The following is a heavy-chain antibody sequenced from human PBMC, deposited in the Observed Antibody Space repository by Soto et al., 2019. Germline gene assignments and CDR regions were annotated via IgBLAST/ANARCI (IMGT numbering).Heavy chain of an antibody. CDR1: GFTFSGYW. V-gene: IGHV3-74*01. CDR3: ARVFYDILTGSPYFDY. D-gene: IGHD3-9*01. J-gene: IGHJ4*02. Sequence: GGSLRLSCAASGFTFSGYWMHWVRQAPGKGLEWVAHINNDGSRTNYADSVKGRFTISRDNAKNSLYLQMNSLRAEDTAVYYCARVFYDILTGSPYFDYWGQGTLVTVSS. CDR2: INNDGSRT.